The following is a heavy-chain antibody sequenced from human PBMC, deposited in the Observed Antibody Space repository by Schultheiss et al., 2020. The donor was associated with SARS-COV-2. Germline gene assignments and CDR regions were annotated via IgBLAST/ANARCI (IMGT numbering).Heavy chain of an antibody. V-gene: IGHV3-23*01. CDR3: AKEVVVAASSSNDY. D-gene: IGHD2-15*01. Sequence: GESLKISCAASGFTFSSYAMHWVRQAPGKGLEWVSAISGSGGSTYYADSVKGRFTISRDNSKNTLYLQMNSLRAEDTAVYYCAKEVVVAASSSNDYWGQGTLVTVSS. J-gene: IGHJ4*02. CDR2: ISGSGGST. CDR1: GFTFSSYA.